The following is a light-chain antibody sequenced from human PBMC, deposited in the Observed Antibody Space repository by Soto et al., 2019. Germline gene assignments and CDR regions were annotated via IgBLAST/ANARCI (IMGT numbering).Light chain of an antibody. J-gene: IGLJ1*01. Sequence: QSVLTQPASVSGSPGQSITISCTGTSSDVSSYNYVSWYQQHPGKAPKLMIYDVSDRPSGVSNRFSGSKSGNTASLAISGLQAEDEADYYCSSFTTSSTYVFGTGTKVTV. CDR3: SSFTTSSTYV. CDR1: SSDVSSYNY. V-gene: IGLV2-14*03. CDR2: DVS.